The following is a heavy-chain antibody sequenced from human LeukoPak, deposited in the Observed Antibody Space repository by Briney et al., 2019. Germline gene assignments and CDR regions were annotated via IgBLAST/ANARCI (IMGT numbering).Heavy chain of an antibody. J-gene: IGHJ4*02. V-gene: IGHV3-43*01. CDR1: GFTFDDYT. CDR2: ISWDGGST. CDR3: EKDMRL. Sequence: PGGSLRLSCAASGFTFDDYTMHWVRQAPGKGLEWVSLISWDGGSTYYADSVKGRFTISRDNSKNSLYLQMNSLRTEDTALYYCEKDMRLGGQEPLVTVSS.